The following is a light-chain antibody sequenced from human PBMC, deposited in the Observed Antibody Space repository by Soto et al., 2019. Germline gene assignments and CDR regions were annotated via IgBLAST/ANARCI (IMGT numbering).Light chain of an antibody. CDR1: KSDIGVYDF. Sequence: QSVLTQPPSASGSPGQSVTISCTGTKSDIGVYDFVSWYQHHPGKAPRLIIYEVVQRPSGVPDRFSGSKSGNTDYLTVSGLQAADEADYFCFSFTPTSTHVFAKGTKVTVL. CDR3: FSFTPTSTHV. CDR2: EVV. V-gene: IGLV2-8*01. J-gene: IGLJ1*01.